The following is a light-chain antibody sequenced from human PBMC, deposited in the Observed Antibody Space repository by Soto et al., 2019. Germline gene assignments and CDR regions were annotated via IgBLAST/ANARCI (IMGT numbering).Light chain of an antibody. CDR1: QSISRW. CDR3: QQYNDSFPYT. Sequence: DVQMTRSPSTLSASVGYRVTITCRASQSISRWLAWYQQKPGTAPKLLIYAASTLESGVQSRFSGSRSGTEFTLTVSSLQPDDFATYYCQQYNDSFPYTFGQGTKVDIK. V-gene: IGKV1-5*03. CDR2: AAS. J-gene: IGKJ2*01.